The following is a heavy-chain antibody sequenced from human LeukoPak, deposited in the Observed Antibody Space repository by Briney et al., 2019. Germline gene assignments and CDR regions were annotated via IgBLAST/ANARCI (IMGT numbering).Heavy chain of an antibody. CDR2: ISWNSGSE. CDR1: GFSFDDYA. CDR3: AKDGRPDTYGIFDL. Sequence: GRSLRLSCAASGFSFDDYAMHWLRQAPGKGLQWASGISWNSGSEGYADSVKGRFTISRDNAKNSLYLQMNSLRAEDTAFYYCAKDGRPDTYGIFDLWGHGTLVTVSS. V-gene: IGHV3-9*01. J-gene: IGHJ4*01. D-gene: IGHD1-1*01.